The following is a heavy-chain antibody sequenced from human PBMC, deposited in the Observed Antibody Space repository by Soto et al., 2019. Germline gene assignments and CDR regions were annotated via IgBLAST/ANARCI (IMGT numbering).Heavy chain of an antibody. CDR3: ARAPYYYDSSGYWAY. CDR1: GFTVSSYS. D-gene: IGHD3-22*01. J-gene: IGHJ4*02. V-gene: IGHV3-21*01. Sequence: GSLRLSCAASGFTVSSYSMNWVRQAPGKGLEWVSSISSSSSYIYYADSVKGRFTISRDNAKNSLYLQMNSLRAEDTAVYYCARAPYYYDSSGYWAYWGQGTLVTVSS. CDR2: ISSSSSYI.